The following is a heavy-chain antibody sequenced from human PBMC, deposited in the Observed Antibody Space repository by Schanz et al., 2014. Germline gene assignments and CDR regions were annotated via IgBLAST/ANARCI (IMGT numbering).Heavy chain of an antibody. D-gene: IGHD1-1*01. Sequence: QVQLIQSGAEVKKPGASVKVSCTASGYTFTSYDINWVRQAPGQGLEWLGWMNPNSGNPGFAQKFRGRVTMTRNTSMSTAYIELHILTSEDTAVDYCARGGGTEDVFDIWGQGTILTVSS. V-gene: IGHV1-8*01. CDR2: MNPNSGNP. CDR3: ARGGGTEDVFDI. CDR1: GYTFTSYD. J-gene: IGHJ3*02.